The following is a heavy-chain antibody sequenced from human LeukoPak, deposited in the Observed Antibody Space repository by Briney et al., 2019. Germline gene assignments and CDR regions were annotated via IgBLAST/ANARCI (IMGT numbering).Heavy chain of an antibody. CDR2: IYYSGST. J-gene: IGHJ3*02. CDR3: ARVGYCSSTTCSIKAFDI. CDR1: GGSISSYY. V-gene: IGHV4-59*12. D-gene: IGHD2-2*01. Sequence: SETLSLTCTVSGGSISSYYWSWIRQPPGKGLEWIGYIYYSGSTNYNPSLKSRVTISVHTSKNQFSLKLSSVTAADTAVYYCARVGYCSSTTCSIKAFDICGQGTVVTVSS.